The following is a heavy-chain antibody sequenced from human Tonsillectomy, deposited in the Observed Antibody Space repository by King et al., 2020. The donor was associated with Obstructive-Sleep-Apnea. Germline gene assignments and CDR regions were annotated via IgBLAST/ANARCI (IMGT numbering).Heavy chain of an antibody. J-gene: IGHJ5*02. V-gene: IGHV3-15*01. Sequence: VQLVESGGGLVKPGGSLRLSCAASGFTFSNAWMSWVRQAPGKGLEWVGRIKSKTDGGTTDYAAPVKGRFTISRDDSKNTLYRQMNSLKTEDTAVYYCTAVLRYFDWLLWSWGQGTLVTVSS. D-gene: IGHD3-9*01. CDR2: IKSKTDGGTT. CDR1: GFTFSNAW. CDR3: TAVLRYFDWLLWS.